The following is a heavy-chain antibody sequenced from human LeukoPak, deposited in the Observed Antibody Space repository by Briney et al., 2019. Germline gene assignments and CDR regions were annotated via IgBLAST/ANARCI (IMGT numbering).Heavy chain of an antibody. CDR3: ARQYSSGWYGVIDY. CDR2: INPNSGGT. V-gene: IGHV1-2*02. J-gene: IGHJ4*02. CDR1: GYTFTSYG. D-gene: IGHD6-19*01. Sequence: GASVKVSCKASGYTFTSYGISWVRQAPGQGLEWMGWINPNSGGTNYAQKFQGRVTMTRDTSISTAYMELSRLRSDDTAVYYCARQYSSGWYGVIDYWGQGTLVTVSS.